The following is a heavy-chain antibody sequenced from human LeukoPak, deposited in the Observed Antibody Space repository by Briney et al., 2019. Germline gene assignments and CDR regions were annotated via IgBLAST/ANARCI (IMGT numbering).Heavy chain of an antibody. V-gene: IGHV1-46*01. CDR1: GYTFTSYY. J-gene: IGHJ5*02. CDR2: INPTGGST. Sequence: GASVKVSCKASGYTFTSYYMHWVRQAPGQGLEWMGLINPTGGSTGYAQKFQGGVTMTRDMSTSTDYMELSSLRSEDTAIYYCARDNSVRDGAWWFNPWGQGTLVTVSS. CDR3: ARDNSVRDGAWWFNP. D-gene: IGHD5-24*01.